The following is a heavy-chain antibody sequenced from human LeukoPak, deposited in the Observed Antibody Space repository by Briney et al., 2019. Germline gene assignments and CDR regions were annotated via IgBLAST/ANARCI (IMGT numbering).Heavy chain of an antibody. CDR3: ARPYSSSAFDY. Sequence: GASVKVSCKASGYTFTGYYMHWVRRAPGQGLEWMGRINPNSGGTNYAQKFQGRVTMTRDTSISTAYMELSRLRSDDTAVYYCARPYSSSAFDYWGQGTLVTVSS. J-gene: IGHJ4*02. CDR2: INPNSGGT. D-gene: IGHD6-6*01. V-gene: IGHV1-2*06. CDR1: GYTFTGYY.